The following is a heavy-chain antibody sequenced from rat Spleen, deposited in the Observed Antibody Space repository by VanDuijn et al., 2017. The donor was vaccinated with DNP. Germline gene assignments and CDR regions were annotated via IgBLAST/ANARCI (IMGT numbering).Heavy chain of an antibody. CDR3: ASSYYYDGSYYPFAY. Sequence: EVQLVESGGGLVQPGRSMKLSCVASGFTFNNYWMTWIRQVPGKGLEWVASITSSGGSTYYPDSVKGRFTISRNNAKSTLYLQMDSLRSEDTATYYCASSYYYDGSYYPFAYWGQGTLVAVSS. D-gene: IGHD1-12*02. V-gene: IGHV5-31*01. CDR1: GFTFNNYW. CDR2: ITSSGGST. J-gene: IGHJ3*01.